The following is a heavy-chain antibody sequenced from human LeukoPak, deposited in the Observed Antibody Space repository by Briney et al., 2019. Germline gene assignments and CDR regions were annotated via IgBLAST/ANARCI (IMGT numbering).Heavy chain of an antibody. Sequence: SETLSLTCAVYGGSFSGYYWSWIRQPPGKGLEWIGEINHSGSTNYNPSLKSRVTISVDTSKSQFSLKLSSVTAADTAVYYCARRYGSGSYYRAYYYYYMDVWGKGTTVTISS. D-gene: IGHD3-10*01. CDR3: ARRYGSGSYYRAYYYYYMDV. CDR1: GGSFSGYY. V-gene: IGHV4-34*01. J-gene: IGHJ6*03. CDR2: INHSGST.